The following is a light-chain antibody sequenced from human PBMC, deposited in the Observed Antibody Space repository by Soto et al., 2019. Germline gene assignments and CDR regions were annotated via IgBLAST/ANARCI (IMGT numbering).Light chain of an antibody. CDR1: SSYSGSYT. Sequence: QSVLTQPPSASGTPGQRVTISCSGSSSYSGSYTVNWYQQLPGTAPKLLVYSNNQRPSGVPDRFSGSKSGTSASLAISGLQSEDEADYYCAAWDDSLNGPVFGGGTKVTVL. V-gene: IGLV1-44*01. CDR3: AAWDDSLNGPV. J-gene: IGLJ2*01. CDR2: SNN.